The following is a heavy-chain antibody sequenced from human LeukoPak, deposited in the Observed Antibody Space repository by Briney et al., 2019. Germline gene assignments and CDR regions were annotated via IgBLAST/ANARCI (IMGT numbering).Heavy chain of an antibody. CDR2: ISAYNGNT. D-gene: IGHD3-3*01. J-gene: IGHJ4*02. Sequence: ASVKVSCKASGYTFTSYGISWVRQAPGQGLEWMGWISAYNGNTNYAQKLQGRVTMTTDTSTSTAYMELRSLRSDDTAVYYCARDKGSPYYDFWTGGAYFDYWGQGTLVTASS. CDR3: ARDKGSPYYDFWTGGAYFDY. V-gene: IGHV1-18*01. CDR1: GYTFTSYG.